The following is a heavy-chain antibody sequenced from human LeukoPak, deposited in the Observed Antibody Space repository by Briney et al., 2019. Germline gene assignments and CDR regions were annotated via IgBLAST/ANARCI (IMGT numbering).Heavy chain of an antibody. D-gene: IGHD3-9*01. J-gene: IGHJ4*02. V-gene: IGHV5-51*01. Sequence: GESLKISCKGSGHSFTSYWIGWVRQLPGKGLEWMGIIYPGDSDTRYSPSFQGQVTISADKSISTAYLQWSSLKASDTAMYYCARTYYDILTGSIDYWGQGTLVTVSS. CDR3: ARTYYDILTGSIDY. CDR2: IYPGDSDT. CDR1: GHSFTSYW.